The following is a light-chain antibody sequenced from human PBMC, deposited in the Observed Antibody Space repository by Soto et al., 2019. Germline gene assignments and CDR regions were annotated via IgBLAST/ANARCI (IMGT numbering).Light chain of an antibody. V-gene: IGKV3-20*01. CDR3: QQYGSSPRIT. CDR1: QSVCRRY. J-gene: IGKJ5*01. Sequence: EIGLTQSPGTLSLSPGGRATPSCRASQSVCRRYLAWYQQKPGQAPRLLIYGASSRATGIPDRFSGSGSGTDFTLTISRLEPEDFAVYYCQQYGSSPRITFGQGTRLEIK. CDR2: GAS.